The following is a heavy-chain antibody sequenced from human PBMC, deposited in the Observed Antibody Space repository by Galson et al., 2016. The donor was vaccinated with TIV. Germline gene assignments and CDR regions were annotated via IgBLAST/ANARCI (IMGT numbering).Heavy chain of an antibody. CDR1: GFSLNTNGVG. V-gene: IGHV2-5*01. D-gene: IGHD5-18*01. CDR2: IYWNDDK. CDR3: TQTAMILSGWFDS. Sequence: PALVKPTQTLTLTCTFSGFSLNTNGVGVGWIRQPPGKALEWLGLIYWNDDKLYSPSLKSRVTITKDTTRNQVVLTITTMDPVAQTTYYCTQTAMILSGWFDSWGQGTLVTASS. J-gene: IGHJ5*01.